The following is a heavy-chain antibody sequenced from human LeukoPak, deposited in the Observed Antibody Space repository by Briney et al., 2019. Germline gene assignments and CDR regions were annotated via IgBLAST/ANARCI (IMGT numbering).Heavy chain of an antibody. CDR2: IIPIFGTA. Sequence: ASVKVSCKASGGTFSSYAISWVRQAPGQGLEWMGGIIPIFGTANYAQKFQGRVTITADESTSTAYMELSSLRSEDTAVYYCARHRYCSGGSCYSYYYYGMDVWGQGTTVTVSS. J-gene: IGHJ6*02. V-gene: IGHV1-69*01. D-gene: IGHD2-15*01. CDR3: ARHRYCSGGSCYSYYYYGMDV. CDR1: GGTFSSYA.